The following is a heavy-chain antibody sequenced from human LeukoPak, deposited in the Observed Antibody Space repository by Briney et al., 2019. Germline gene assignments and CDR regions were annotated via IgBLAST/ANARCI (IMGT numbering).Heavy chain of an antibody. Sequence: SVKVSCKASGGTFSSYAISWVRQAPGQGLEWMGRIIPILGIANYAQKFQGRVTITADKSTSTAYMELSSLRSEDTAAYYCARDVGYSSSSSPRDYWGQGTLVTVSS. CDR1: GGTFSSYA. CDR3: ARDVGYSSSSSPRDY. V-gene: IGHV1-69*04. D-gene: IGHD6-6*01. CDR2: IIPILGIA. J-gene: IGHJ4*02.